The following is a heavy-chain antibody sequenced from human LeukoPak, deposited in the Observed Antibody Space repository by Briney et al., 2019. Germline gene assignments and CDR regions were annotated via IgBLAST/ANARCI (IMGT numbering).Heavy chain of an antibody. CDR3: ARAPSYYYDSSGYPSESVLWFDP. Sequence: GASVRVSCKASGHTFTSYYMHWVRQAPGQGLEWMGIINPSGGSTSYAQKFQGRVTMARDTSTSTVYMELSSLRSEDTAVYYCARAPSYYYDSSGYPSESVLWFDPWGQGTLVTVSS. CDR1: GHTFTSYY. D-gene: IGHD3-22*01. J-gene: IGHJ5*02. CDR2: INPSGGST. V-gene: IGHV1-46*01.